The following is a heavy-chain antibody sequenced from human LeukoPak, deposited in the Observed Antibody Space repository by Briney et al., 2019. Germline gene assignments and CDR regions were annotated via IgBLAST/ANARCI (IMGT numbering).Heavy chain of an antibody. D-gene: IGHD3-22*01. J-gene: IGHJ5*02. CDR2: INPSGGST. V-gene: IGHV1-46*01. Sequence: GASVKVSCKASGYTFTSYYMHWVRQAPGQGLEWMGIINPSGGSTSYAQKFQGRVTMTRDTSTSTVYMELSSLRSEDTAVYYCARGDGDSDSNGVLMGWFDPWGQGTLVTVSS. CDR3: ARGDGDSDSNGVLMGWFDP. CDR1: GYTFTSYY.